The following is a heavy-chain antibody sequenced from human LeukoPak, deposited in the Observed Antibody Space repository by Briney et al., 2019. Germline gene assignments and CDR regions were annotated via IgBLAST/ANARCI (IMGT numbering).Heavy chain of an antibody. CDR2: INSNGDDT. D-gene: IGHD1-26*01. V-gene: IGHV3-64*01. J-gene: IGHJ4*02. Sequence: GGSLRLSCAASGFTFSHYSMHWVRQAPGKGLEYVSAINSNGDDTYYVNSVKGRFTISKDNSKNTLYLQMGSLRAEDMAVYYCARDPGRSPDYWGQGTLVTVSS. CDR1: GFTFSHYS. CDR3: ARDPGRSPDY.